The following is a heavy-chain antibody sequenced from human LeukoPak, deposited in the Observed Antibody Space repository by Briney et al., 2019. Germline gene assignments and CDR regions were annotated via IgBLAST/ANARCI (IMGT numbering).Heavy chain of an antibody. D-gene: IGHD6-13*01. CDR2: IYHSGST. CDR1: GGSISSSNW. J-gene: IGHJ4*02. Sequence: SETLSLTCAVSGGSISSSNWWSWVRPPPGKGLEWIGEIYHSGSTNYNPSLKSRVTISVDKSKNQFSLKLSSVTAADTAVYYCARWDFSWYYFDYWGQGTLVTVSS. CDR3: ARWDFSWYYFDY. V-gene: IGHV4-4*02.